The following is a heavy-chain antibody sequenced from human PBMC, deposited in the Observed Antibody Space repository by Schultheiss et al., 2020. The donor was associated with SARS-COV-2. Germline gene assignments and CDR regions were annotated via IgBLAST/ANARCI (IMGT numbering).Heavy chain of an antibody. CDR1: GFTFSSYA. V-gene: IGHV3-48*04. CDR3: ARGGSSRGSPTDY. J-gene: IGHJ4*02. D-gene: IGHD6-13*01. Sequence: GESLKISCAASGFTFSSYAMSWVRQAPGKGLEWVSYISSSGSTIYYADSVKGRFTISRDNAKNSLYLQMNSLRAEDTAVYYCARGGSSRGSPTDYWGQGTLVTVSS. CDR2: ISSSGSTI.